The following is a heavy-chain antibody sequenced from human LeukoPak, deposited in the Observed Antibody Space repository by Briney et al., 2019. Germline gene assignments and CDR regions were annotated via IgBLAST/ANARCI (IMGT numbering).Heavy chain of an antibody. J-gene: IGHJ5*01. CDR2: ISSSSYI. Sequence: PGGSLRLSCAASGFTFSSYSMNWVRQAPGKGLEWVSSISSSSYIYYADSVKGRFTISRDNAKNSLYLQMNSLRAEDTAVYYCARDVPHNWFDSWGQGILVTVSS. CDR1: GFTFSSYS. V-gene: IGHV3-21*01. CDR3: ARDVPHNWFDS.